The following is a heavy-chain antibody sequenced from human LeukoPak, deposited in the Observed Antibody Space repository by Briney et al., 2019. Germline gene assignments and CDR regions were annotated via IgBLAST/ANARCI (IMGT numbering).Heavy chain of an antibody. CDR1: GFTFTTYW. Sequence: GGSLRLSCAASGFTFTTYWMHWVRQAPGKGLVWVSHISSDGSITSYADSVKGRFTISRDNAKNTLYLQMNSLRAEDTAVYYCARDAVDTANAVWGQGTTVTVSS. V-gene: IGHV3-74*01. D-gene: IGHD5-18*01. CDR3: ARDAVDTANAV. J-gene: IGHJ6*02. CDR2: ISSDGSIT.